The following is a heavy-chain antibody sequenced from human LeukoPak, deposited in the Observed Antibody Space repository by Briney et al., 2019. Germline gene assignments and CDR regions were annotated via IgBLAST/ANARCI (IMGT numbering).Heavy chain of an antibody. Sequence: SETLSLSCTVSGASVSSGSYYWSWIRQPPGEGLEWLGYVRSSGSSNYNPSLKSRVAILVDTPKNQFTLKLSSVTAADTAVYYCTRFGTSSSRFFDQWGQGTLVTVSS. CDR3: TRFGTSSSRFFDQ. CDR2: VRSSGSS. CDR1: GASVSSGSYY. V-gene: IGHV4-61*01. D-gene: IGHD6-6*01. J-gene: IGHJ4*02.